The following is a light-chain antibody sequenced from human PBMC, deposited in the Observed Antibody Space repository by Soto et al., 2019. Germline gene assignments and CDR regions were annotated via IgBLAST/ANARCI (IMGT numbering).Light chain of an antibody. J-gene: IGLJ3*02. CDR1: SSNIGSNT. V-gene: IGLV1-44*01. CDR3: AAWDDSLNGRV. CDR2: KNN. Sequence: QSVLTQPPSASATPGQRVTISCSGSSSNIGSNTVNWYQQLPGTAPKLLIYKNNQRPSGVPDRFSGSKSGTSASLAISGLQSGDEADYYCAAWDDSLNGRVFGGGPKLTVL.